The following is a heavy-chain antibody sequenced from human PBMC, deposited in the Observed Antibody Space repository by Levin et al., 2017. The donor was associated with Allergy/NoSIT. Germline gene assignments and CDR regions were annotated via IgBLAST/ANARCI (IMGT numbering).Heavy chain of an antibody. J-gene: IGHJ6*03. CDR2: IYYSGST. CDR1: GGSISSYY. Sequence: PSETLSLTCTVSGGSISSYYWSWIRQPPGKGLEWIGYIYYSGSTNYNPSLKSRVTISVDTSKNQFSLKLSSVTAADTAVYYCARRSYYGSGPYYYDYMDIWGKGTTVTVSS. D-gene: IGHD3-10*01. V-gene: IGHV4-59*01. CDR3: ARRSYYGSGPYYYDYMDI.